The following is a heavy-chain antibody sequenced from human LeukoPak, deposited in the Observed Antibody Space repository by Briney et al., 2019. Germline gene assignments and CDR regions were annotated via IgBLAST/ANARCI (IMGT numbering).Heavy chain of an antibody. D-gene: IGHD3-10*01. CDR3: ARWNYYGSGRDYYYGMDV. J-gene: IGHJ6*02. CDR1: GGSISNYY. Sequence: SETLSLTCTVSGGSISNYYWSWIRQPPGKGLEWIGNIYYSGSTNYNPSLKSRVTISLDTSKNQFSLKLSSVTAADTAVYYCARWNYYGSGRDYYYGMDVWGQGTTVTVSS. V-gene: IGHV4-59*08. CDR2: IYYSGST.